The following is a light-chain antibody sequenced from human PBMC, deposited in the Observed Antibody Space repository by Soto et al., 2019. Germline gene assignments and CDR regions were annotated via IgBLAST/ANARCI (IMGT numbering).Light chain of an antibody. CDR2: SNN. J-gene: IGLJ1*01. CDR3: AAWDDSLNGYG. V-gene: IGLV1-44*01. CDR1: SSNIGINT. Sequence: QSVLTQPPSASGTPGQRVTISCSGSSSNIGINTVNWYQQLPGTAPKLLIYSNNQRPSGVPDRFSGSKSGTSASLAVSGLQSEDEADYYCAAWDDSLNGYGFGTGTKVTVL.